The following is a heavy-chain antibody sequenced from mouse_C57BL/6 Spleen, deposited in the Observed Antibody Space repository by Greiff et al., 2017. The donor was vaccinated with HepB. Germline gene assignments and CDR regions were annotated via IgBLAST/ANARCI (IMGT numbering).Heavy chain of an antibody. CDR1: GYTFTSYW. D-gene: IGHD1-1*01. J-gene: IGHJ2*01. CDR2: IDPSDSYT. CDR3: ARGPSVVAFDY. V-gene: IGHV1-69*01. Sequence: QVHVKQPGAELVMPGASVKLSCKASGYTFTSYWMHWVKQRPGQGLEWIGEIDPSDSYTNYNQKFKGKSTLTVDKSSSTAYMQLSSLTSEDSAVYYCARGPSVVAFDYWGQGTTLTVSS.